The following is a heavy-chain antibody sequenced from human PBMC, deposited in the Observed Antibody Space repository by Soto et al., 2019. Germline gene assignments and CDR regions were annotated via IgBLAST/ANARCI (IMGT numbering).Heavy chain of an antibody. CDR1: GFTFSSYA. D-gene: IGHD5-12*01. V-gene: IGHV3-23*01. J-gene: IGHJ6*03. CDR3: AKGSGYDYYPPPYYYYYMDV. Sequence: EVQLLESGGGLVQPGGSLRLSCAASGFTFSSYAMSWVRQAPGKGLEWVSAISGSGGSTYYADSVKGRFTISRDNSKNTLYLQMNSLRAEDTAVYYCAKGSGYDYYPPPYYYYYMDVWGKGTTVTVSS. CDR2: ISGSGGST.